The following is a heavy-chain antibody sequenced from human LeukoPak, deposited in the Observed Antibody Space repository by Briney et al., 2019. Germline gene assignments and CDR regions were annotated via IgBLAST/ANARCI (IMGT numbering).Heavy chain of an antibody. V-gene: IGHV3-33*08. D-gene: IGHD3-10*01. Sequence: PGGSLRLSCVASGFTFSSYGMHWVRQAPGKGLEWVAVIWYDGSNKYYADSVKGRFTISRDNSKNTLYLQMNSLRAEDTAVYYCARDGNYYGSGSYADYWGQGTLVTVSS. CDR1: GFTFSSYG. CDR2: IWYDGSNK. J-gene: IGHJ4*02. CDR3: ARDGNYYGSGSYADY.